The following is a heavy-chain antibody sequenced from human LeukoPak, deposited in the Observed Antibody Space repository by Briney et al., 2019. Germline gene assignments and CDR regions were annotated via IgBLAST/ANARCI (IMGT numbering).Heavy chain of an antibody. CDR3: ARVDTAMIVFDY. Sequence: SETLSLTCTVSGGSISSYYWSWIRQPPGKGLEWIGYIYYSGSTNYNPSLKSRVTISVDTSKNQFSLKLSSVTAADTAVYYCARVDTAMIVFDYWGQGTLVTVSS. D-gene: IGHD5-18*01. J-gene: IGHJ4*02. V-gene: IGHV4-59*12. CDR2: IYYSGST. CDR1: GGSISSYY.